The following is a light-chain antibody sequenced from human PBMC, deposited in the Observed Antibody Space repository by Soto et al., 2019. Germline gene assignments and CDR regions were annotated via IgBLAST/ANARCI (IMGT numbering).Light chain of an antibody. J-gene: IGLJ1*01. CDR2: AAS. V-gene: IGLV2-23*01. Sequence: QSVLTQPASVSGSPGQSITISCTGTSTDVGSYNLVSWYQQHPGKAPKLMIYAASKRPSGISDRFSGSKSGNTASLTISGLQAEDEAHYYCCSFAGSATYVFGTGTKLTVL. CDR3: CSFAGSATYV. CDR1: STDVGSYNL.